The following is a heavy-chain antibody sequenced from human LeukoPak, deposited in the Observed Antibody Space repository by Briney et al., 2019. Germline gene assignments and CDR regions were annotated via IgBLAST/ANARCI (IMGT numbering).Heavy chain of an antibody. CDR1: GGSISSSSYY. Sequence: SETLSLTCTVSGGSISSSSYYWGWIRQPPGKGLEWIGSIYYSGSTYYNPSLKSRVTISVDTSKNQFSLKLSSVTAADTAVYYCARDRAGGYTAMDWGQGTLVTVSS. D-gene: IGHD5-18*01. V-gene: IGHV4-39*07. J-gene: IGHJ4*02. CDR2: IYYSGST. CDR3: ARDRAGGYTAMD.